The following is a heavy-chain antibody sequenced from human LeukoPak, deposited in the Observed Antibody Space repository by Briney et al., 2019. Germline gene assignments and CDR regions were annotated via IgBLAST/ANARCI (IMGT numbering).Heavy chain of an antibody. D-gene: IGHD3-10*01. J-gene: IGHJ4*02. V-gene: IGHV3-23*01. CDR3: AKDPPSSGTTFDY. Sequence: NPGGSLRLSCAASGFTFGSYAMSWVRQAPGKGLEWVSTNGGSGRSTYYADSVKGRFTISRDNSKNTLYLEMNSLRAEDTAVYYCAKDPPSSGTTFDYWGQGTLVAVSS. CDR1: GFTFGSYA. CDR2: NGGSGRST.